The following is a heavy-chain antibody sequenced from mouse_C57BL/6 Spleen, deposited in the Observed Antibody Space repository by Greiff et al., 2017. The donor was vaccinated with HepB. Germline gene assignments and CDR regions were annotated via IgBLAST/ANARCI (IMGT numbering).Heavy chain of an antibody. CDR1: GYTFTSYW. Sequence: VQLQQPGAELVKPGASVKLSCKASGYTFTSYWMPWVQPRPGRGLEWIGRIVPNSGGTTYNEKFTRKATLHVDKPSSTAYMQLSSLTSEDSAVYYCARDYGYDRAWLAYWGQGTLVTVSA. V-gene: IGHV1-72*01. CDR2: IVPNSGGT. D-gene: IGHD2-2*01. J-gene: IGHJ3*01. CDR3: ARDYGYDRAWLAY.